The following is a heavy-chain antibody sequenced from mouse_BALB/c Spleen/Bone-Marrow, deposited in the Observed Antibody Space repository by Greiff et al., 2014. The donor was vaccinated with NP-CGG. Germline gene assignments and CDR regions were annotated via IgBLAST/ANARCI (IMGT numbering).Heavy chain of an antibody. Sequence: QVQLKESGAELVKPGASVKLSCKASGYTFTSYYMYWVKQRPGQGLEWIGEINPSNGGTNFNEKFESKATLTVDKSSSTAYMQLSSLTSEDSAVYYCTRSNGNWFAYWGQGTLVTVSA. J-gene: IGHJ3*01. CDR2: INPSNGGT. CDR3: TRSNGNWFAY. V-gene: IGHV1S81*02. D-gene: IGHD2-1*01. CDR1: GYTFTSYY.